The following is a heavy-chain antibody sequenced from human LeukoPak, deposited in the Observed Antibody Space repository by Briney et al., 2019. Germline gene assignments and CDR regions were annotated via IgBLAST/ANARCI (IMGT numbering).Heavy chain of an antibody. D-gene: IGHD6-13*01. Sequence: SETLSLTCGVSGYSIISDDYCWCGGQPPGEGVVVFGSNFHSGSTYYYPSLKNRLTISLDTSKNQLFLHMPSVTAADTAVYYFARDQISGARWSSSRLRGFDQWGEGILVTVSS. V-gene: IGHV4-38-2*02. CDR3: ARDQISGARWSSSRLRGFDQ. CDR1: GYSIISDDY. CDR2: NFHSGST. J-gene: IGHJ4*02.